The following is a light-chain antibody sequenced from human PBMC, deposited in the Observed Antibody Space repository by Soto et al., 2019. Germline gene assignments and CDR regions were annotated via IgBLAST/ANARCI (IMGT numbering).Light chain of an antibody. J-gene: IGKJ5*01. CDR2: AAS. Sequence: TQSPATLSSFPGDRVTISCRASQYINTRLAWYQQKPGKAPKLLIYAASTLQSGVPSRFSGSGSGTDFTLTISCLQSEDFATYYCQQYYSYPLTFGQGTRLEIK. CDR1: QYINTR. V-gene: IGKV1-8*01. CDR3: QQYYSYPLT.